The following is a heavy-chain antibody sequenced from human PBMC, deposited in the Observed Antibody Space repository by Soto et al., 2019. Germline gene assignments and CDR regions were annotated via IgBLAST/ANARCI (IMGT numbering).Heavy chain of an antibody. D-gene: IGHD4-17*01. CDR3: ARDPYYGDPYYFDY. Sequence: GASVKVSCKASGYTFTGYYMHWVRQAPGQGLEWMGWINPNSGGTNYAQKFQGWVTMTRDTSISTAYMELSRLRSDDAAVYYCARDPYYGDPYYFDYWGQGTLVTVSS. CDR2: INPNSGGT. J-gene: IGHJ4*02. CDR1: GYTFTGYY. V-gene: IGHV1-2*04.